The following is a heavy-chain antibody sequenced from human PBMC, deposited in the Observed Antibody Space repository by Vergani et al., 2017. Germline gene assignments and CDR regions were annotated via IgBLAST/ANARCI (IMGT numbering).Heavy chain of an antibody. Sequence: QVQLVESGGGVVQPGRSLRLSCAASGFTFSSYGMHWVRQAPGKGLEWVAVISYDGSNKYYADSVKGRFTISRDNSKNTLYLQMNSLRAEDTAVYYCAKDRTYYGSGSYYNGLDYWGQGTLVTVSS. CDR3: AKDRTYYGSGSYYNGLDY. D-gene: IGHD3-10*01. J-gene: IGHJ4*02. V-gene: IGHV3-30*18. CDR1: GFTFSSYG. CDR2: ISYDGSNK.